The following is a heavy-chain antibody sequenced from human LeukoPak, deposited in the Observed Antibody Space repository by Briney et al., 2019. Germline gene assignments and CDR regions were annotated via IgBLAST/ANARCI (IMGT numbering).Heavy chain of an antibody. CDR2: IYPGDSDT. CDR3: ARAYCSSTSCYYYFDY. CDR1: GYSFTSFW. V-gene: IGHV5-51*01. J-gene: IGHJ4*02. Sequence: GEPLKISCKGSGYSFTSFWIGLVRQMPGKGLGLMGIIYPGDSDTRYSPSFQGQVTIPADKSISTAYLQWSSLKASDTAMYYCARAYCSSTSCYYYFDYWGQGTLVTVSS. D-gene: IGHD2-2*01.